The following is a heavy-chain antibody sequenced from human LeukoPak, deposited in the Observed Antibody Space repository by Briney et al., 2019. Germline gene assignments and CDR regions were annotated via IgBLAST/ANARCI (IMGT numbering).Heavy chain of an antibody. CDR2: IWYDGSNK. CDR1: GFTFSSYG. Sequence: GGSLRLSCAASGFTFSSYGMHWVRQAPGKGLEWVAVIWYDGSNKYCADSVKGRFTISRDNSKNTLYLQMNSLRAEDTAVYYCARECYDFWSGYYIGYFDYWGQGTLVTVSS. D-gene: IGHD3-3*01. V-gene: IGHV3-33*01. CDR3: ARECYDFWSGYYIGYFDY. J-gene: IGHJ4*02.